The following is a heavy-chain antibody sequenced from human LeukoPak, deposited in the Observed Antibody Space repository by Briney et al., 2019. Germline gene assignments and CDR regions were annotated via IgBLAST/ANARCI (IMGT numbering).Heavy chain of an antibody. Sequence: ASVKVSCKASGYTFTSYDINWVRQATGQGLEWVGCMNPNSGDTVYAQKFLGRITMTRNTSTSTAYMEVSSLRSEDTAVYYCARGRYYSILTTYTPPNYWGQGTLVTVSS. J-gene: IGHJ4*02. V-gene: IGHV1-8*01. CDR1: GYTFTSYD. CDR3: ARGRYYSILTTYTPPNY. D-gene: IGHD3-9*01. CDR2: MNPNSGDT.